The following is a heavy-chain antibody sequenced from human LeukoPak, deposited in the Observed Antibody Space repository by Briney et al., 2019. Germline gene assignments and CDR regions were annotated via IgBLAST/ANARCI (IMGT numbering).Heavy chain of an antibody. D-gene: IGHD3-10*01. Sequence: GGSLRLSCAASGFTFSSHSMNWVRQAPGKGLEWVSVLYSGGTTYYADSVKGRFTISRDNAKNSLYLQMNSLRAEDTAVYYCARDGELFSYGMDVWGQGTTVTVSS. J-gene: IGHJ6*02. V-gene: IGHV3-66*01. CDR3: ARDGELFSYGMDV. CDR2: LYSGGTT. CDR1: GFTFSSHS.